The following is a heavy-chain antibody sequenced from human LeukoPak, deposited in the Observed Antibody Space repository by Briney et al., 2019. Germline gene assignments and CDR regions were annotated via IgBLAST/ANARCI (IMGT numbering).Heavy chain of an antibody. Sequence: SETLSLTCAVYGGSFSGYYWSWIRQPPGKGLEWIGEINHSGSTNYNPSLKSRVTISVDTSKNQFSLQLNSVTPEDTAVYYCARVAFASSWYFDYWGQGTLVTVSS. D-gene: IGHD6-13*01. CDR2: INHSGST. CDR1: GGSFSGYY. V-gene: IGHV4-34*01. CDR3: ARVAFASSWYFDY. J-gene: IGHJ4*02.